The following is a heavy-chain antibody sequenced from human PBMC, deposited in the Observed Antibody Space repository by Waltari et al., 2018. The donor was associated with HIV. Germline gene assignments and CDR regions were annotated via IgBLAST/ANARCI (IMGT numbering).Heavy chain of an antibody. CDR2: ISYDGSNK. D-gene: IGHD1-26*01. V-gene: IGHV3-30*18. J-gene: IGHJ6*02. CDR1: GFTFSSYC. CDR3: AKDSEPRGLYYYGMDV. Sequence: QVQLVESGGGVVQPGRSLRLSCAASGFTFSSYCMPWVRPASGKGREWVAVISYDGSNKYYADSVKGRFTISRDNSKNTLYLQMNSLRAEDTAVYYCAKDSEPRGLYYYGMDVWGQGTTVTVSS.